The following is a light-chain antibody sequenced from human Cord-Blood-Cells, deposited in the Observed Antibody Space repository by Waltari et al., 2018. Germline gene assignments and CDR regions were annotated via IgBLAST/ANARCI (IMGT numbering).Light chain of an antibody. CDR1: AFPKHY. V-gene: IGLV3-25*03. Sequence: SYELPQPPSVSASPGQTARITCSGDAFPKHYAYWYQQKPGQAPVLVIYTDSERPSGIPERFSGSSSGTTVTLTISGVQAEDEADYYCQSADSSGTYVFGTGTKVTVL. J-gene: IGLJ1*01. CDR2: TDS. CDR3: QSADSSGTYV.